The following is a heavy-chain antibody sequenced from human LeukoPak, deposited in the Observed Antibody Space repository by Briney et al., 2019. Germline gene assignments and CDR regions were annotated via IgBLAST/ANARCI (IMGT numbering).Heavy chain of an antibody. J-gene: IGHJ6*03. CDR2: INPSGGST. CDR1: GYTFTNYY. D-gene: IGHD6-13*01. CDR3: ARGGHSSSWYSYYYYYYMDV. V-gene: IGHV1-46*01. Sequence: ASVKVSCKASGYTFTNYYMHWVRQAPGQGLEWMGIINPSGGSTSYAQKFQGRVTMTRDMSTSTVYMELSSLRSEDTAVYYCARGGHSSSWYSYYYYYYMDVWGKGTTVTVSS.